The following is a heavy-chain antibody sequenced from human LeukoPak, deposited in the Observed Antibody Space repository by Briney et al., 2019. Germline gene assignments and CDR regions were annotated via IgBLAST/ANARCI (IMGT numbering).Heavy chain of an antibody. Sequence: GGSLRLSCAASGLTFSSYGMHWVRQAPGKGLEWVAVISYDGSNKYYADPVKGRFTISRDNSKNTLYLQMNSLRAEDTAVYYCAKLSHLAPSDYWGQGTLVTVSS. J-gene: IGHJ4*02. CDR2: ISYDGSNK. V-gene: IGHV3-30*18. CDR1: GLTFSSYG. CDR3: AKLSHLAPSDY.